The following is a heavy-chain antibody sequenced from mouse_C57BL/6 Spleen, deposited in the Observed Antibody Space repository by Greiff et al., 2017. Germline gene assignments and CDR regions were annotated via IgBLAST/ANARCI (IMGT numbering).Heavy chain of an antibody. D-gene: IGHD1-1*01. Sequence: QVQLQQSGAELVRPGSSVKLSCKASGYTFTSYWMDWVKQRPGQGLEWIGNIYPSDSETHYNQKFKDKATLTVDKSSSTAYMQLSSLTSEDSAVSYCARSSYGSSCFAYWGQGTLVTVSA. V-gene: IGHV1-61*01. CDR1: GYTFTSYW. CDR2: IYPSDSET. J-gene: IGHJ3*01. CDR3: ARSSYGSSCFAY.